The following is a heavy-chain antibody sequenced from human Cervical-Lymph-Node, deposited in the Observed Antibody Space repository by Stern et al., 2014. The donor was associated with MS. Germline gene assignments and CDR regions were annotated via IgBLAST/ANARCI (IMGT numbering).Heavy chain of an antibody. CDR2: INPSGGAA. J-gene: IGHJ4*02. CDR1: GYTFTTYY. CDR3: AREMGQQLIRFFDY. V-gene: IGHV1-46*01. D-gene: IGHD6-13*01. Sequence: VQLVQSGAEVKKPGGSLKISCKTSGYTFTTYYIHWVRQAPGQGLEWLGLINPSGGAASSAQKFQGRVTVTRDTSTSTVYMELSSLKSEDTAIYYCAREMGQQLIRFFDYWGQGTPVTVSS.